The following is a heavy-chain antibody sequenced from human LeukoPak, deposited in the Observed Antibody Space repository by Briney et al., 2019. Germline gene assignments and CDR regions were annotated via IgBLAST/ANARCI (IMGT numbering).Heavy chain of an antibody. D-gene: IGHD3-22*01. Sequence: GGSLRLSCAASGFTFSSYWMHWVRQAPGKGLVWVSRINSDGSSTSYADSVKGRFTISRDNAKNTLYLQMNSLRAEDTAVYYCARGALYYYDSSGYYPSYYMDVWGKGTTVTISS. CDR1: GFTFSSYW. J-gene: IGHJ6*03. CDR3: ARGALYYYDSSGYYPSYYMDV. V-gene: IGHV3-74*01. CDR2: INSDGSST.